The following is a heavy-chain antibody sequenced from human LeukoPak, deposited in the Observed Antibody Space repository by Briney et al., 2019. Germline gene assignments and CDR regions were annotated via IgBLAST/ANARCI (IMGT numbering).Heavy chain of an antibody. V-gene: IGHV1-69*05. Sequence: ASVKVPCKASGGTFSSYAISWVRQAPGQGLEWMGGIIPIFGTANYAQKFQGRVTITTDESTSTAYMELSSLRSEDTAVYYCAREGATGPSFDYWGQGTLVTVSS. CDR3: AREGATGPSFDY. CDR2: IIPIFGTA. D-gene: IGHD1-26*01. CDR1: GGTFSSYA. J-gene: IGHJ4*02.